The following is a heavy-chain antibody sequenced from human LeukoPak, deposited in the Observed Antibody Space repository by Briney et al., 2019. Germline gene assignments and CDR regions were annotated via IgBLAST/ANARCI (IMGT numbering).Heavy chain of an antibody. D-gene: IGHD2-2*01. J-gene: IGHJ5*02. CDR1: GGTFSSYA. Sequence: APVKVSCKASGGTFSSYAISWVRQAPGQGLEWMGGIIPIFGTANYAQKFQGRVTITADESTSTAYMELSSLRSEDTAVYYCARVDREVVVPAAIGWFDPWGQGTLVTVSS. CDR3: ARVDREVVVPAAIGWFDP. V-gene: IGHV1-69*13. CDR2: IIPIFGTA.